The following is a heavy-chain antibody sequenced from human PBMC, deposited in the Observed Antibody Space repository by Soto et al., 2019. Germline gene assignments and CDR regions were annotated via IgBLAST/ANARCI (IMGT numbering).Heavy chain of an antibody. CDR1: GGTFSSYA. J-gene: IGHJ4*02. CDR3: ASDDSSGSRPYY. Sequence: SVKVSCKASGGTFSSYAISWVRQAPGQGLEWMGGIIPIFGTANYAQKFQGRVTITADESTSTAYMELSSLRSEDTAVYYCASDDSSGSRPYYWGQGTLVTVSS. V-gene: IGHV1-69*13. D-gene: IGHD3-22*01. CDR2: IIPIFGTA.